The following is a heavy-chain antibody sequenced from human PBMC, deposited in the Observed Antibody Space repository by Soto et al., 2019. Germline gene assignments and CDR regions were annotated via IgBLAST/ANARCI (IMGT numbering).Heavy chain of an antibody. V-gene: IGHV4-59*13. CDR1: GGSMRGYS. J-gene: IGHJ6*02. CDR2: VSHSGRT. D-gene: IGHD3-3*01. CDR3: ARVAMENYHDMWSGSTSSALDV. Sequence: PSETLSLTCKVSGGSMRGYSWSWIRQTPGEGLEWIGYVSHSGRTDYSPSLKNRVTISLDMSKNHFALHVNSVDPAGTAVYYCARVAMENYHDMWSGSTSSALDVWGQGTTVTVSS.